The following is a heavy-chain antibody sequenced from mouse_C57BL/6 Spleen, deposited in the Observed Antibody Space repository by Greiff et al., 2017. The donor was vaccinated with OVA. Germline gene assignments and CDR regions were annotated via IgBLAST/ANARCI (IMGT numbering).Heavy chain of an antibody. Sequence: QVQLKQSGPELVKPGASVKISCKASGYAFSSSWMNWVKQRPGKGLEWIGRIYPGDGDTNYNGKFKGKATLTADKSSSTAYMQLSSLTSEDSAVYFCARYYDYDDVPFAYWGQGTLVTVSA. CDR2: IYPGDGDT. CDR1: GYAFSSSW. J-gene: IGHJ3*01. D-gene: IGHD2-4*01. CDR3: ARYYDYDDVPFAY. V-gene: IGHV1-82*01.